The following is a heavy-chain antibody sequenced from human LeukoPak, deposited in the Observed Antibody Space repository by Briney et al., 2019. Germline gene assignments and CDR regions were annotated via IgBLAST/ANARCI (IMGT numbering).Heavy chain of an antibody. Sequence: GGSLRLSCAASGFTFSSYAMHWVRQAPGKGLEWVAVISYDGSSKYYADSVKGRFTISRDNSKNTLYLQMNSLRAEDTAVYYCARSTVTIYYYYYGMDVWGQGTTVTVSS. CDR1: GFTFSSYA. V-gene: IGHV3-30-3*01. J-gene: IGHJ6*02. CDR2: ISYDGSSK. D-gene: IGHD4-11*01. CDR3: ARSTVTIYYYYYGMDV.